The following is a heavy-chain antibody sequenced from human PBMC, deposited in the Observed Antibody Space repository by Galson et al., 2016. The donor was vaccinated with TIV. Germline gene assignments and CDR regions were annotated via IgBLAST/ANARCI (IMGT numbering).Heavy chain of an antibody. CDR3: TRSPYSNYATGGDYYFDF. CDR1: GGIFRTFA. V-gene: IGHV1-69*13. CDR2: ILPIFGTT. D-gene: IGHD4-11*01. J-gene: IGHJ4*02. Sequence: SVKVSCKASGGIFRTFAITWVRQAPGQGLEWMGVILPIFGTTNYARKFQGRVTITADEPAMTAYMELSSLRSDDTAVIYCTRSPYSNYATGGDYYFDFWGQGTLVTVSS.